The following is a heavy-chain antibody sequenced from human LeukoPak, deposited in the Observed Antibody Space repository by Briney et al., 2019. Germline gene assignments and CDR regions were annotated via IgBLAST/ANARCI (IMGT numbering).Heavy chain of an antibody. J-gene: IGHJ6*03. CDR3: ARGDRYCSGGSCYLAYHYYYMDV. V-gene: IGHV4-34*01. CDR2: INHSGST. Sequence: SETLSLTCAVYGGSFSGYYWSWIRQPPGKGLEWIGEINHSGSTNYNPSLKSRVTISVDTSKNQFSLKLSSVTAADTAVYYCARGDRYCSGGSCYLAYHYYYMDVWGKGTSVTVSS. D-gene: IGHD2-15*01. CDR1: GGSFSGYY.